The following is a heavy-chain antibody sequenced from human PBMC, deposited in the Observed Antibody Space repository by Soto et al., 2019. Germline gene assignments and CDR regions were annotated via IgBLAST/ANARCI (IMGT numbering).Heavy chain of an antibody. V-gene: IGHV4-31*03. CDR2: IFYSGRT. D-gene: IGHD3-10*01. Sequence: PSETLSLTCTVSGGSISSGGYYWPWIRQHPGKGMEWIGYIFYSGRTYYNPYLKSRGVISVDTSTKQFYLKLDSVSAADTAVYYCGRLRSDLGNYSLNDWGQGTLVTVCS. CDR1: GGSISSGGYY. CDR3: GRLRSDLGNYSLND. J-gene: IGHJ4*02.